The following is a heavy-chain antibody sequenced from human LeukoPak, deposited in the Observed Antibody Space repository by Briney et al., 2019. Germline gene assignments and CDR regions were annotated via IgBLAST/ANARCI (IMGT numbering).Heavy chain of an antibody. J-gene: IGHJ4*02. V-gene: IGHV3-21*01. CDR1: GFTFSSYS. CDR3: ARDYYGSGSYDY. Sequence: PGGSLRLPCAASGFTFSSYSMNWVRQAPGKGLEWVSSISSSSSYIYYADSVKGRFTISRDNAKNSLYLQINSLRAEDTAVYYCARDYYGSGSYDYWGQGTLVTVSS. CDR2: ISSSSSYI. D-gene: IGHD3-10*01.